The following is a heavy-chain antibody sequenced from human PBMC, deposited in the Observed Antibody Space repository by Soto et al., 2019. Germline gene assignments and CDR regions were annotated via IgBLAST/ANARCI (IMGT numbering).Heavy chain of an antibody. V-gene: IGHV3-23*01. CDR1: GFTFSDYA. J-gene: IGHJ4*02. CDR3: VGGYYFGDY. CDR2: ILGSGANT. Sequence: GGSLRLSCAASGFTFSDYAMSWVRQAPGKGPEWVSTILGSGANTYYPDSVKGRFTISRDNSKNTLYLQMNSLRPEDTAVYYCVGGYYFGDYWGQGTLVTVSS. D-gene: IGHD3-22*01.